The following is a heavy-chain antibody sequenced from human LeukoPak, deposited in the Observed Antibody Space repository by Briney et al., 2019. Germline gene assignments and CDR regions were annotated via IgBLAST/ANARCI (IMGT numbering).Heavy chain of an antibody. CDR1: GGSVSSSSYY. J-gene: IGHJ4*02. D-gene: IGHD3-9*01. V-gene: IGHV4-39*01. Sequence: SETLSPTCTISGGSVSSSSYYWGWIRQPPGKGLEWIGSIYYSGSTYYNPSLESRVTLSVAPSKHQFSLELVSVTAADTSVYYCARPIDALFDYWEQGTLITVSS. CDR2: IYYSGST. CDR3: ARPIDALFDY.